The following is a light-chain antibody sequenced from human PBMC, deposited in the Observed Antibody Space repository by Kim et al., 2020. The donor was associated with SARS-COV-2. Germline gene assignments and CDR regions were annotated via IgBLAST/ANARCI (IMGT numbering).Light chain of an antibody. V-gene: IGLV3-19*01. CDR3: NSRDSSGNHFAV. CDR1: SLRSYY. J-gene: IGLJ7*01. CDR2: GKN. Sequence: SSELTQDPAVSVALGQTVRITCQGDSLRSYYASWYQQKPGQAPVLVIYGKNNRPSGIPDRFSGSSSGNTASLTITGAQAEDEADDYCNSRDSSGNHFAVF.